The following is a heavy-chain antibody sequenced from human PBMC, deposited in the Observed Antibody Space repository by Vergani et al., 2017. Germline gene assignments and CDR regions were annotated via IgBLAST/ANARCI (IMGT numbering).Heavy chain of an antibody. J-gene: IGHJ6*03. D-gene: IGHD5-18*01. CDR2: ISSSSSTI. CDR1: GFTFSSYS. V-gene: IGHV3-48*02. CDR3: ARDIGDTAMVSLWPRGVGYYYMDV. Sequence: EVQLVESGGGLVQPGGSLRLSCAASGFTFSSYSMNWVRQAPGKGLEWVSYISSSSSTIYYADSVKGRFTISRDNAKNSLFLQMNSLRDEDTAVYYCARDIGDTAMVSLWPRGVGYYYMDVWGKGTTVTVSS.